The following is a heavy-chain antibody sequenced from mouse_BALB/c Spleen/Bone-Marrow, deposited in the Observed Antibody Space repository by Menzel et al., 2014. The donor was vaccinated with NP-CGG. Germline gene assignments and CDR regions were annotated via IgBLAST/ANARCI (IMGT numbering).Heavy chain of an antibody. J-gene: IGHJ3*01. CDR1: GYTFTDYE. D-gene: IGHD1-1*01. V-gene: IGHV1-15*01. CDR3: TSYGWFAY. CDR2: IDPETGGT. Sequence: QVQLKESGAELVRPGASVTLSCKASGYTFTDYEMHWVKQTPVHGLEWIGAIDPETGGTAYNQKFKGKATLTADKSSSTAYMELRSLTSEDSAVYYCTSYGWFAYWGQGTLVTVSA.